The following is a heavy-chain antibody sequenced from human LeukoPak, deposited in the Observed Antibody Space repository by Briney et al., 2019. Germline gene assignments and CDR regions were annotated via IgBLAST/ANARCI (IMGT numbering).Heavy chain of an antibody. Sequence: SQTLSLTCVISGDSVSTNSAAWNWIRQSPSGGLEWLGRIYYRSKWYSDYAVSVKSRVSINPDTSKNQFSLQLNSVTPEDTAVYYCARDQLHGGRSVPYSSGWYSLYYYGMDVWGQGTTVTVSS. V-gene: IGHV6-1*01. CDR1: GDSVSTNSAA. D-gene: IGHD6-19*01. CDR3: ARDQLHGGRSVPYSSGWYSLYYYGMDV. CDR2: IYYRSKWYS. J-gene: IGHJ6*02.